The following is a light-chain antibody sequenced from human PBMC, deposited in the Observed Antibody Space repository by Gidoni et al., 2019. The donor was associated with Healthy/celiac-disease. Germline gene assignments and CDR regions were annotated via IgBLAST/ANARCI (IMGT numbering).Light chain of an antibody. CDR3: QQSYSTPGT. CDR2: AAS. CDR1: QSISSY. Sequence: DIQMTQSPSSLSASVGDRVTITCRASQSISSYLNWYQQKPGKASTLLIYAASSLQSGVPSRFSGSGSGTDFTLTISSLQPEDFATYYCQQSYSTPGTFXGXTKVEIK. J-gene: IGKJ4*01. V-gene: IGKV1-39*01.